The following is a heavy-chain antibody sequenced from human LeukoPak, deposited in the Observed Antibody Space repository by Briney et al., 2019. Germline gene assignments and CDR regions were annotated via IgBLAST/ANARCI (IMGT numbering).Heavy chain of an antibody. V-gene: IGHV1-18*01. D-gene: IGHD3-3*01. CDR1: GYTFTSYG. CDR2: ISAYNGNT. CDR3: ARTLHYDFWSGYRYYFDY. Sequence: ASVKVSCKASGYTFTSYGISWVRQAPGQGLEWMGWISAYNGNTNYAQKPQGRVTMTTDTSTSTAYMELRSLRSDDTAVYYCARTLHYDFWSGYRYYFDYWGQGILVTVSS. J-gene: IGHJ4*02.